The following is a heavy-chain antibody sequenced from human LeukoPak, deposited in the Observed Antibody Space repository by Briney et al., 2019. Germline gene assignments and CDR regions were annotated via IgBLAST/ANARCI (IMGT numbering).Heavy chain of an antibody. V-gene: IGHV3-7*01. CDR1: GFIFNNFW. D-gene: IGHD3-10*01. Sequence: GGSLRLSCTASGFIFNNFWMNWVRQAPGKGLEWVANIKQDGNEKYYVDSVMGRFTISRDNAKNSMCLQMNTLRAEDTGVYYCARVLYYGSARRYYFDYRGQGTLVTVSS. CDR3: ARVLYYGSARRYYFDY. J-gene: IGHJ4*02. CDR2: IKQDGNEK.